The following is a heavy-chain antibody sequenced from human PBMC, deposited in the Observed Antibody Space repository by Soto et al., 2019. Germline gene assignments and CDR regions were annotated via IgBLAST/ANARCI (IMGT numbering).Heavy chain of an antibody. V-gene: IGHV1-18*01. D-gene: IGHD2-21*02. CDR2: ISAYNGNT. CDR3: AITYCGGDCYYLHAFDI. J-gene: IGHJ3*02. Sequence: ASVKVSCKASGGTFSSYAISWVRQAPGQGLEWMGWISAYNGNTNYAQKLQGRVTMTTDTSTSTAYMELRSLRSDDTAVYYCAITYCGGDCYYLHAFDIWGQGTMVTVSS. CDR1: GGTFSSYA.